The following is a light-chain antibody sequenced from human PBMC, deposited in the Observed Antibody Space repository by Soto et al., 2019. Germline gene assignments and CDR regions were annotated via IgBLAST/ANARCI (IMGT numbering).Light chain of an antibody. CDR3: QLYGGSPPYT. CDR1: QSVGSNY. Sequence: EIVLTQSPGTLSLSPGEGATLSCRASQSVGSNYLAWYQQKPGQAPRLLIYGASTRASGIGDRFSGSGSGTDFTLTISRLEPGDCAVYYCQLYGGSPPYTFGQGTKVDIK. CDR2: GAS. V-gene: IGKV3-20*01. J-gene: IGKJ2*01.